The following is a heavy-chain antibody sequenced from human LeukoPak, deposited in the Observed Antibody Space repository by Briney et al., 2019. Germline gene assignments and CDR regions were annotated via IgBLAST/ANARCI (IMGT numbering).Heavy chain of an antibody. V-gene: IGHV3-23*01. D-gene: IGHD4-17*01. CDR3: AKGHGDYPGNYFNH. Sequence: GGSLRLSCAASGFTFSIYAMNWVRQAPGKGLEWVSSISGSGDNTHYAGSVKGRFTISRDNSKNTLYLQIHSLRAEDTAIYFCAKGHGDYPGNYFNHWGQGTLVSVSS. CDR2: ISGSGDNT. J-gene: IGHJ4*02. CDR1: GFTFSIYA.